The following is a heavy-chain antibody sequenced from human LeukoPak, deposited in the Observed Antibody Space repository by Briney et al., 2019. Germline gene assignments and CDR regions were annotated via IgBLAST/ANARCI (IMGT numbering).Heavy chain of an antibody. D-gene: IGHD5-12*01. CDR1: GGSFSGYY. CDR2: INHSGST. J-gene: IGHJ5*02. CDR3: ARAVSGYDRVNH. Sequence: PSETLSLTCAVYGGSFSGYYWSWIRQPPGKGLEWIGEINHSGSTNYNPSLKSRVTISVDTSKNQFSLKLSSVTAADTAVYYCARAVSGYDRVNHWGQGTLVTVSS. V-gene: IGHV4-34*01.